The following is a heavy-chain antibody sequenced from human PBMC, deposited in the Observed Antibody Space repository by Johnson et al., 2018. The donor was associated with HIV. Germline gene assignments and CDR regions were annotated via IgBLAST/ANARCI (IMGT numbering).Heavy chain of an antibody. J-gene: IGHJ3*01. CDR2: ISTTGVST. Sequence: VQLVESGGGLVQPGESLRLSCVASGFTYSQYAMHWVRHAPGKGLEYVSAISTTGVSTYYADSVRGRFTISRDNSKNTLYLQMGSLRAEDMAVYYCAIQYFYDSGDYRWGQGTMVTVSS. D-gene: IGHD3-22*01. V-gene: IGHV3-64*07. CDR1: GFTYSQYA. CDR3: AIQYFYDSGDYR.